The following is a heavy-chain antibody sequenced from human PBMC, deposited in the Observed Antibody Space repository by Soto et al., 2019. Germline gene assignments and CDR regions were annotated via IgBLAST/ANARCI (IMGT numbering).Heavy chain of an antibody. CDR3: GKDPNGDYVGAFDM. J-gene: IGHJ3*02. CDR1: GFRFSSYA. V-gene: IGHV3-23*01. D-gene: IGHD4-17*01. CDR2: ISASGGKT. Sequence: EVQLLESGGGSVQPGGSLRLSCAASGFRFSSYAMSWVRQAPGKGPEWVSGISASGGKTYYADSVKGRSTISRDNSKNMLYLEMNNLRAKDTALYYCGKDPNGDYVGAFDMWGQGTMVTVSS.